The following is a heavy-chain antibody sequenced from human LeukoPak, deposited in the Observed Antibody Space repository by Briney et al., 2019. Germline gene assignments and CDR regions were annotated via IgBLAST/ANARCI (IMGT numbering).Heavy chain of an antibody. V-gene: IGHV4-39*01. CDR3: ARTGGYCSGGSCYGEYFQH. D-gene: IGHD2-15*01. J-gene: IGHJ1*01. CDR2: IYYSGST. Sequence: SETLSLTCTVSGGSISSSAYYWGWIRQPPGKGLEWIGSIYYSGSTYNNPSLKSRVTIFVDTSKNQFSLKLSSVTAADTAVYYCARTGGYCSGGSCYGEYFQHWGQGTLVTVSS. CDR1: GGSISSSAYY.